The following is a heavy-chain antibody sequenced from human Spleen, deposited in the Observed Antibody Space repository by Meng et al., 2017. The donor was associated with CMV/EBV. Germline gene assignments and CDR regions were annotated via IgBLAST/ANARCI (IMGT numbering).Heavy chain of an antibody. D-gene: IGHD6-13*01. Sequence: ASVKVSCKASGYTFTDYYIHWVRQAPGQGLEWMGWINPNSGGTNYAQKFEGRVTMTRDTSITTAYMELSRLKSDDTAVYYCARDRGSSWKIWVHWGQGTLVTVSS. V-gene: IGHV1-2*02. CDR2: INPNSGGT. CDR1: GYTFTDYY. CDR3: ARDRGSSWKIWVH. J-gene: IGHJ4*02.